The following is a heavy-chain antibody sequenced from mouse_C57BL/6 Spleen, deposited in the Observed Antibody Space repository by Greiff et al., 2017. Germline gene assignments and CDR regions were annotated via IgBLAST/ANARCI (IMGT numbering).Heavy chain of an antibody. V-gene: IGHV1-69*01. D-gene: IGHD1-1*01. CDR2: IDPSDSYT. CDR1: GYTFTSYW. CDR3: ARRGIYYGSSYDYAMDY. Sequence: QVQLQQPGAELVMPGASVKLSCKASGYTFTSYWMHWVKQRPGQGLEWIGEIDPSDSYTNYNQKFKGKSTLTVDKSSSTAYMHLSSLTSEDSAVYYCARRGIYYGSSYDYAMDYWGQGTSVTVSS. J-gene: IGHJ4*01.